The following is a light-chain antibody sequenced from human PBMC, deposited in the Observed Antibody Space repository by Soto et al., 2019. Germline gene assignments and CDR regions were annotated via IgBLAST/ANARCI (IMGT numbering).Light chain of an antibody. V-gene: IGLV2-14*01. CDR3: GSFSSITREV. J-gene: IGLJ2*01. Sequence: QSALTQPASVSGSPGQSITISCTGTSSDVGSYSYVSWYQQHPGKTPKLMIYEVSNRPSGVSHRFSGSKSGNTASLTISGLQTEDDADYYCGSFSSITREVFGGGTKLTVL. CDR2: EVS. CDR1: SSDVGSYSY.